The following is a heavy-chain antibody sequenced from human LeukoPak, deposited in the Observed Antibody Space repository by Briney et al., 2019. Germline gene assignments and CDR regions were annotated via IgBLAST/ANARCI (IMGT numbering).Heavy chain of an antibody. J-gene: IGHJ4*02. CDR1: GFTFSSYW. CDR3: ASTIAVAATDY. D-gene: IGHD6-19*01. Sequence: PGGSLTLSCAASGFTFSSYWMHWVRHAPGKGLVWVSRINSDGSSTSYADSVKGRITISRDNAKNTLYLQMNSLRAEDTAVYYCASTIAVAATDYWGQGTLVTVSS. CDR2: INSDGSST. V-gene: IGHV3-74*01.